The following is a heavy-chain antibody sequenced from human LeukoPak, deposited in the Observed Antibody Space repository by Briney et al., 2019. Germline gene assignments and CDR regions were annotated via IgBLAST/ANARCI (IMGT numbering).Heavy chain of an antibody. CDR2: INHRGST. CDR1: GGSFSGYY. V-gene: IGHV4-34*01. Sequence: PSETLSLTCAVYGGSFSGYYWSWIRQPPGKGLEWIGEINHRGSTNHNPSLKSRVTISVDTSKNQFSLKLSSVTAADTAVYYCARMILGFGEYYMDVWSKGTTVTVSS. D-gene: IGHD3-10*01. CDR3: ARMILGFGEYYMDV. J-gene: IGHJ6*03.